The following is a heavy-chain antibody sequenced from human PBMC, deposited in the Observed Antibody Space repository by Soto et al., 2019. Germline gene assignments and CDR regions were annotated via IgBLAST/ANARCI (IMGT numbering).Heavy chain of an antibody. V-gene: IGHV5-10-1*01. CDR3: ARGDTALSYWYFDL. Sequence: EVQLVPSGAEVKKPGESLRISCKGSGYSFTSHWISWVRQMPGKGLEWMGRIDPSDSYTSYSPSFQGHVTISADKSISTVYLRWSSLKASDTATYYCARGDTALSYWYFDLWGRGTLVTVSS. CDR1: GYSFTSHW. D-gene: IGHD5-18*01. J-gene: IGHJ2*01. CDR2: IDPSDSYT.